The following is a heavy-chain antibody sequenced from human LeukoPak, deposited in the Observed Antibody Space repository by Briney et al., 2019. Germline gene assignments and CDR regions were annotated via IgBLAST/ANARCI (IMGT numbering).Heavy chain of an antibody. V-gene: IGHV3-7*01. CDR1: GFTFSSYW. CDR2: IKQDGSEK. CDR3: AREGDVGYYDSSGYYLD. D-gene: IGHD3-22*01. Sequence: GGSLRLSCAASGFTFSSYWMSWVRQAPGKGLEWVANIKQDGSEKYYVDSVKGRFTISRDNAKNSLYLQMNSLRAEDTAVYYCAREGDVGYYDSSGYYLDWGQGTLVTVFS. J-gene: IGHJ4*02.